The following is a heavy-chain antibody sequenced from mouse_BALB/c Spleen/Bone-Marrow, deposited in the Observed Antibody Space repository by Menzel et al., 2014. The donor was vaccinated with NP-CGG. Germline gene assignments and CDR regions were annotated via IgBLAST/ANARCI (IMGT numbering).Heavy chain of an antibody. V-gene: IGHV5-2*01. J-gene: IGHJ3*01. D-gene: IGHD1-1*01. CDR2: IKSNGGST. CDR3: ARHGDYYGSSLFAY. Sequence: EVMLVESGGGLVQPGESLKLSCESNEYEFPSHDMSWVRKTPGKSLELAEAIKSNGGSTYYPDTMERRFIISRDNSKKTLYLQMSSLRSEDTAFYYCARHGDYYGSSLFAYWGQGTLVTVSA. CDR1: EYEFPSHD.